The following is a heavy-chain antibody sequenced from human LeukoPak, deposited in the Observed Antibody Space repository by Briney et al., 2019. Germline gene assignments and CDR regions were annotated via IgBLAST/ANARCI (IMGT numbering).Heavy chain of an antibody. CDR1: GGTFSSYA. CDR3: ARAYGSGSFGMGYYYYGMDV. V-gene: IGHV1-69*04. J-gene: IGHJ6*02. D-gene: IGHD3-10*01. CDR2: IIPILGIA. Sequence: SVKVSCKASGGTFSSYAISWVRQAPGQGLEWMGRIIPILGIANYAQKFQGRVTITADKSTSTAYMELSSLRSEDTAVYYCARAYGSGSFGMGYYYYGMDVWGQGTTVTVSS.